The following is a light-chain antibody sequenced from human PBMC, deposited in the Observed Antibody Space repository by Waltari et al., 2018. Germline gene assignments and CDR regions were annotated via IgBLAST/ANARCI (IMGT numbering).Light chain of an antibody. Sequence: SSELTQPPSVSVSPGQTASITCSGDKLGDNYTFWYQQKPGHSPVLVIYQENTRPSGIPERFSGSNSGNTATLTISGTQAMDEADYYCQAWDSGTGVFGTGTKVTVL. CDR2: QEN. V-gene: IGLV3-1*01. CDR3: QAWDSGTGV. CDR1: KLGDNY. J-gene: IGLJ1*01.